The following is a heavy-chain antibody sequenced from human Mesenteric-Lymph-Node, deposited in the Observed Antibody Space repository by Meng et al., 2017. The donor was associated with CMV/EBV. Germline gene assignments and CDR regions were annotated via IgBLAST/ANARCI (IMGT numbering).Heavy chain of an antibody. CDR3: TTGIYGMDV. CDR1: GFTFSDYY. D-gene: IGHD2/OR15-2a*01. V-gene: IGHV3-15*01. J-gene: IGHJ6*02. CDR2: IRSKTDDGTT. Sequence: GGSLKISCAASGFTFSDYYMNWVRQAPGKGLEWVGRIRSKTDDGTTDYAAPVKGRFIISRDDSKNTLYLQMNSLKTEDTAVYYCTTGIYGMDVWGQGTTVTVSS.